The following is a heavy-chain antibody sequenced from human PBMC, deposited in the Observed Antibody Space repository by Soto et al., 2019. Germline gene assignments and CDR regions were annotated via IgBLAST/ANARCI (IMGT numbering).Heavy chain of an antibody. J-gene: IGHJ4*02. V-gene: IGHV3-7*01. CDR1: GFTFSSYW. Sequence: HPGGSLRLSCAASGFTFSSYWMSWVRQAPGKGLEWVANIKQDGSEKYYVDSVKGRFTISRDNAKNSLYLQMNSLRAEDTAVYYCATDFWSGYGYFDYWGQGTLVTVSS. D-gene: IGHD3-3*01. CDR2: IKQDGSEK. CDR3: ATDFWSGYGYFDY.